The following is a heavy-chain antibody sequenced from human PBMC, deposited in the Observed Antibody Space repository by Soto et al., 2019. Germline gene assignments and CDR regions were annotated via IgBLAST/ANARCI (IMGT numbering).Heavy chain of an antibody. J-gene: IGHJ4*02. V-gene: IGHV3-23*01. CDR3: AALVATIYGYFDY. CDR2: ISASGDSV. Sequence: GGSLRLSCAGSGFLSTYAMSWVRQAPGKGLEWVSTISASGDSVFFADSVQGRITITRDSLEIHDLRADDTAVYYCAALVATIYGYFDYWGQGTLVTVSS. D-gene: IGHD5-12*01. CDR1: GFLSTYA.